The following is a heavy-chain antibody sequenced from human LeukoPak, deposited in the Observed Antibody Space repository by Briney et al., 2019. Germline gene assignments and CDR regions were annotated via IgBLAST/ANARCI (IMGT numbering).Heavy chain of an antibody. CDR3: AKVLYQLLYVLDY. Sequence: GGSPRLSCAASGFTFSSYAMSWVRQAPGKGLEWVSAISGSGGSTYYADSVKGRFTISRDNSKNTLYLQMNSLRAEDTAVYYCAKVLYQLLYVLDYWGQGTLVTVSS. CDR1: GFTFSSYA. D-gene: IGHD2-2*02. CDR2: ISGSGGST. V-gene: IGHV3-23*01. J-gene: IGHJ4*02.